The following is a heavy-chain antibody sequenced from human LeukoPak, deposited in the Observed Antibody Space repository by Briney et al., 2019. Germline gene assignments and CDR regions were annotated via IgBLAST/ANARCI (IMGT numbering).Heavy chain of an antibody. D-gene: IGHD6-19*01. CDR3: ARGRWTAVPGMPLDP. V-gene: IGHV4-34*01. J-gene: IGHJ5*02. CDR2: INYSGIT. CDR1: GGSFSGYY. Sequence: SETLSLTCAVYGGSFSGYYWSWIRQPPGKELEGVGEINYSGITNYTPSLKSRVTISVDTSKPQFSLKVISVTAADTAVYYCARGRWTAVPGMPLDPWGQGILVTVSS.